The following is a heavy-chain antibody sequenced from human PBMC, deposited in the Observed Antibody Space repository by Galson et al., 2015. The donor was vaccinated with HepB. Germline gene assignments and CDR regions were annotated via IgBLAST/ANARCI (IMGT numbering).Heavy chain of an antibody. CDR3: GRLNRGPNNWFDP. V-gene: IGHV5-51*03. CDR1: GYSFINYW. J-gene: IGHJ5*02. CDR2: IYPGGSDI. Sequence: QSGAEVKEPGESLKISCKGSGYSFINYWIAWVRQKPGKGLQWMGSIYPGGSDIRYSPSFQGQVTISADNSINTAYLQWSSLKASDTAMYYCGRLNRGPNNWFDPWGQGTLVTVSS.